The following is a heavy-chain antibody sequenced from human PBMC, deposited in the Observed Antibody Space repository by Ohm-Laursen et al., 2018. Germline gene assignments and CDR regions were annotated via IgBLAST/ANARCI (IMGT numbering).Heavy chain of an antibody. D-gene: IGHD5-24*01. V-gene: IGHV3-66*02. CDR1: GFTFSSYW. CDR3: AKDRGRDEYYFDY. J-gene: IGHJ4*02. Sequence: SLRLSCTASGFTFSSYWMSWVRQAPGKGLEWVSLIYAGGSTHYADSVKGRFTISRDTSKNTLYLQMNSLRAEDTAVYYCAKDRGRDEYYFDYWGQGTLVTVSS. CDR2: IYAGGST.